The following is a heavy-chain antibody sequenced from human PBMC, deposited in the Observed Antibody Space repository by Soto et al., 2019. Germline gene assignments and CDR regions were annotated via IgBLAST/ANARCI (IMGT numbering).Heavy chain of an antibody. V-gene: IGHV3-33*01. CDR3: ARESTYYDFWSGYHSPPYYYGMDV. D-gene: IGHD3-3*01. CDR2: IWYAGSNK. Sequence: GGSLRLSCAASGFTFSSYGMHWVRQAPGKGLEWVAGIWYAGSNKYYADSVKGRFTISRDNSKNTMYLQMNSLRAEDTAVYYCARESTYYDFWSGYHSPPYYYGMDVWGQGTTVTVSS. J-gene: IGHJ6*02. CDR1: GFTFSSYG.